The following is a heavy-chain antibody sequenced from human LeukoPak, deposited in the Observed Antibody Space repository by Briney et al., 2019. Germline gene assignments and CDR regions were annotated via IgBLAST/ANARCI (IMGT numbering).Heavy chain of an antibody. Sequence: ASVKVSCKGSGYSFTNYWIGWVRQMPGKGLEWMGIIYPGDSDARYSPSFQGQVTISADKSINTAYLQWSSLKASDTAMYYCARQSRFGEFDYWGQGTLVTVSS. CDR2: IYPGDSDA. CDR3: ARQSRFGEFDY. V-gene: IGHV5-51*01. CDR1: GYSFTNYW. J-gene: IGHJ4*02. D-gene: IGHD3-10*01.